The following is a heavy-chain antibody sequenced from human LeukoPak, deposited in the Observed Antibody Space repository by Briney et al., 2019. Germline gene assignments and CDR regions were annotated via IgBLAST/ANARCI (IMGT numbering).Heavy chain of an antibody. D-gene: IGHD1-26*01. CDR1: GFTFSSYN. CDR3: ARVIVFRGYMDV. V-gene: IGHV3-21*01. J-gene: IGHJ6*03. CDR2: ISSSSSYI. Sequence: GGSLRLSCAASGFTFSSYNMNWVRQAPGTGPEWVSYISSSSSYIYYADSVKGRFTISRDNAKNSLYLQMNSLRAEDTAVYYCARVIVFRGYMDVWGKGTTVTVSS.